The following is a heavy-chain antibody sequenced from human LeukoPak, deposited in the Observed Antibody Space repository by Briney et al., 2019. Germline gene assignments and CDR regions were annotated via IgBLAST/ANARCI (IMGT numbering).Heavy chain of an antibody. D-gene: IGHD3-10*01. CDR2: IKSKTDGETT. J-gene: IGHJ4*02. Sequence: GGSLRLSCVDSGFTFTNAWMSWVRQAPGKGLEWIGRIKSKTDGETTNYAEPVRGRFTISRGDSKGAVYLQMNSLKIEDTAVYYCTTDLGTYYHGSQRLIPIDYWGQGTLVTVSS. V-gene: IGHV3-15*01. CDR3: TTDLGTYYHGSQRLIPIDY. CDR1: GFTFTNAW.